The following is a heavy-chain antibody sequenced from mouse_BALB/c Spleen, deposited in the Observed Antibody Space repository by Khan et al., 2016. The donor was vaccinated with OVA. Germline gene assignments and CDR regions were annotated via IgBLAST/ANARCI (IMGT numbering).Heavy chain of an antibody. CDR2: ISFGSATT. CDR3: ARSMITTWYFDV. CDR1: GFTFSSVG. J-gene: IGHJ1*01. D-gene: IGHD2-4*01. V-gene: IGHV5-17*02. Sequence: EVELVESGGGLVQPGGSRKLSCAASGFTFSSVGMHWVRQAPEKGLEWVAYISFGSATTYYADTVKGRFTIARDKPKNTLFLTVNSLRSEDRAVFYCARSMITTWYFDVWGAGTTVTVSS.